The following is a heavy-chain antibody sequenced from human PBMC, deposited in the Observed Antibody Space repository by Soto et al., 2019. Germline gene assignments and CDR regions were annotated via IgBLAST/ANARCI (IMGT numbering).Heavy chain of an antibody. Sequence: AGGSLRLSCAASGFTFSSYAMTWVRQSPGKGLEWVSSSSDSVDSTYYADSVRGRFTISRDNSNNTLYLQMSNLRAEDTAIYYCAKGGPRDGYKDFDYWGQGTLVTVSS. CDR1: GFTFSSYA. V-gene: IGHV3-23*01. D-gene: IGHD5-12*01. CDR2: SSDSVDST. J-gene: IGHJ4*02. CDR3: AKGGPRDGYKDFDY.